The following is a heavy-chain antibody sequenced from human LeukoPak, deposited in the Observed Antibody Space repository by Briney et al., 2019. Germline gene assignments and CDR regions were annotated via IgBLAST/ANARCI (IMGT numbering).Heavy chain of an antibody. D-gene: IGHD5-24*01. CDR1: GYTFTGYY. CDR3: ARMVQVRDGYNIIDY. CDR2: INPIIGGT. V-gene: IGHV1-2*02. J-gene: IGHJ4*02. Sequence: AAVNVSCKASGYTFTGYYMRWVRKTPGQRLEWMGWINPIIGGTNYEQKFQGRVTMTRDTSISTAYMELSRLRSDDTAVYYCARMVQVRDGYNIIDYRGQGTLVTVCS.